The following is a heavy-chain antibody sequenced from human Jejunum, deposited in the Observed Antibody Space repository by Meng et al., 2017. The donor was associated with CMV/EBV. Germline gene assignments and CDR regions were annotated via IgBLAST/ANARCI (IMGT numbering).Heavy chain of an antibody. Sequence: YTFTDYYMQWVRQAPGQGLEWMGWINPNTGDTNYAQKFQGRVTMTRDMSINTVYMELTRLRSDDTAVYYCAKDGGSYLDYYFDYWGQGTLVTVSS. CDR3: AKDGGSYLDYYFDY. CDR2: INPNTGDT. D-gene: IGHD1-26*01. J-gene: IGHJ4*02. CDR1: YTFTDYY. V-gene: IGHV1-2*02.